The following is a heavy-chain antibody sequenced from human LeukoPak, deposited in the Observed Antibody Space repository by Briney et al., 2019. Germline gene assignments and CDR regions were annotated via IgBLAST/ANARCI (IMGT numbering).Heavy chain of an antibody. Sequence: GGSLRLSCAASEFTVSTSYMNWVRQAPGKGLEWVSVIYSGGTTYYAGSVKGRFTISRDNSKNTLYLQMNSLRADDTAVYYCARDEVTGSFDYWGQGTLVTVSS. J-gene: IGHJ4*02. CDR2: IYSGGTT. V-gene: IGHV3-66*01. CDR3: ARDEVTGSFDY. CDR1: EFTVSTSY. D-gene: IGHD5-18*01.